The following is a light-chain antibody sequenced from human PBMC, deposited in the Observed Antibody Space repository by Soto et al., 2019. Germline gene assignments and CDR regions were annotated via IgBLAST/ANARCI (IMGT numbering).Light chain of an antibody. V-gene: IGLV2-14*01. J-gene: IGLJ2*01. Sequence: QSALTQPASVSGSPGQSITISCTGTSSDVGGYNYVSWYQRHPGKAPKLMIYDVSNRPSGVSNRFSGSKSGNTASLTISGLQAEDEADYYCSSYTSSSPLVFGGGTKLTVL. CDR3: SSYTSSSPLV. CDR2: DVS. CDR1: SSDVGGYNY.